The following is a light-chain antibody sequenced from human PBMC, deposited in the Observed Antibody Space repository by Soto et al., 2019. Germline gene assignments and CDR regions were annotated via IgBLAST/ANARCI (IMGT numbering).Light chain of an antibody. CDR3: AAWDDSLNANYV. J-gene: IGLJ1*01. V-gene: IGLV1-44*01. Sequence: QSVLTQPPSASVTPGQRVTISCSGSSSNIGSNTVNWYQQLPGTAPKLLIYSNNQRPSGVPDRFSGSKSGTSASLAISGLQSEDEADYYCAAWDDSLNANYVFGTGTKVTVL. CDR2: SNN. CDR1: SSNIGSNT.